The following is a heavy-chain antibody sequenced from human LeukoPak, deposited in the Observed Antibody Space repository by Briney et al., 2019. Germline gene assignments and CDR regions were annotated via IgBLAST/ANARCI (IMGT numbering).Heavy chain of an antibody. V-gene: IGHV3-11*04. CDR1: GFTVSSNY. D-gene: IGHD1-26*01. Sequence: GGSLRLSCAASGFTVSSNYMSWIRQAPGKGLMWISYISSRSSNKYYADSVKGRFTISRDNAKNSLYLQMDSLRADDTAVYYCAREGWDLNALDIWGQGTMVTVSP. J-gene: IGHJ3*02. CDR2: ISSRSSNK. CDR3: AREGWDLNALDI.